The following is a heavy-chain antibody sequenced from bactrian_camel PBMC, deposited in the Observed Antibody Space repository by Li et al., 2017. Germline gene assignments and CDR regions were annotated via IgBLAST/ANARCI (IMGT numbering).Heavy chain of an antibody. V-gene: IGHV3S31*01. J-gene: IGHJ4*01. D-gene: IGHD2*01. CDR2: INRGGDAT. CDR1: GCTFRHYA. Sequence: VQLVESGGGLVQPGRSLTLSCAASGCTFRHYAMAWLRQAPGKGLECVSGINRGGDATYYADSVKGRFSISRDRVKNTLYLQMNNLKHEDAAMYYCAALRPPCTVYSGADYKGQGTQVTVS.